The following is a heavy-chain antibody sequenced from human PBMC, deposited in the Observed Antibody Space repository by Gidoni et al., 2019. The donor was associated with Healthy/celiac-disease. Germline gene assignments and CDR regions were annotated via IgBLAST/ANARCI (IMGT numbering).Heavy chain of an antibody. CDR2: IYYSGST. J-gene: IGHJ3*02. V-gene: IGHV4-39*01. CDR3: ARPRVTEDAFDI. Sequence: QLQLQESGPGLVKPSETLSITCTVSGGSISSSSYYWGWTRQPPGKGLEWSGSIYYSGSTYYNPSLKRRVTISVDTSKNQFSLKLSSVTAADTAVYYCARPRVTEDAFDIWGQVTMVTVSS. D-gene: IGHD2-21*02. CDR1: GGSISSSSYY.